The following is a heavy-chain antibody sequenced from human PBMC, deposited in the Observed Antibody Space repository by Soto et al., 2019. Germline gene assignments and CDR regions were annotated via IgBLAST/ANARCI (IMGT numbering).Heavy chain of an antibody. D-gene: IGHD3-22*01. CDR3: ARDYASSGDY. Sequence: QLQLQESGPGLVKPSETLSLTCTVSGGSISSSSYYWGWIRQPPGKGLEWIGSIYYSGSTYYNPSLKSRVTLSVDTSKNQFSLTLSSVPAADPAVYSCARDYASSGDYWGQGTLVTVSS. J-gene: IGHJ4*02. CDR2: IYYSGST. CDR1: GGSISSSSYY. V-gene: IGHV4-39*01.